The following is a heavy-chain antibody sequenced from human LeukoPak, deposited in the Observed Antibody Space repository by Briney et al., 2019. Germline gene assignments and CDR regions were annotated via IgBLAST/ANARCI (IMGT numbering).Heavy chain of an antibody. V-gene: IGHV4-38-2*02. CDR2: IFHSGNT. Sequence: SETLSLTCTVSGYSISSGYYWGWIRQPPAKGLEWIGIIFHSGNTYYNSSLKSRVTISVDTSKNQIFLDLNSVTAADTAVYYCASPDTIGISLLVRVFDYWGQGTLVTVSS. D-gene: IGHD5-18*01. CDR3: ASPDTIGISLLVRVFDY. J-gene: IGHJ4*02. CDR1: GYSISSGYY.